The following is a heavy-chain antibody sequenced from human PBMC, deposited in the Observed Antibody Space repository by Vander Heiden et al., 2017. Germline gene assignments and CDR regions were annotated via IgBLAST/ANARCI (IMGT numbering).Heavy chain of an antibody. D-gene: IGHD3-9*01. CDR1: GDSVSSNSAA. V-gene: IGHV6-1*01. Sequence: QVQLQQSGPGLVKPSQTLSLTCSISGDSVSSNSAAWNWIRQSPSRGLEWLGRTYYRSKWYNDYAVSVKSRITINPDTSKNQFSLQLNSVTPEDTAVYYCASAQRGYFDWLPWGYWFDPWGQGTLVTVSS. CDR3: ASAQRGYFDWLPWGYWFDP. J-gene: IGHJ5*02. CDR2: TYYRSKWYN.